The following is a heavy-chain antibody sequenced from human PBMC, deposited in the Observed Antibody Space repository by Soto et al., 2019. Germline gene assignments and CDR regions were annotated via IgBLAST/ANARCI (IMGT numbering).Heavy chain of an antibody. CDR2: ISSSGSTI. J-gene: IGHJ5*02. D-gene: IGHD3-22*01. V-gene: IGHV3-48*03. Sequence: QLGGSLRLSCAASGFTFSSYEMNWVRQAPGKGLEWVSYISSSGSTIYYADSVKGRFTISRDNAKNSLYLQMNSLRAEDTAVYYCARATGSYYDSSGYYHPWGQGTLVTVSS. CDR1: GFTFSSYE. CDR3: ARATGSYYDSSGYYHP.